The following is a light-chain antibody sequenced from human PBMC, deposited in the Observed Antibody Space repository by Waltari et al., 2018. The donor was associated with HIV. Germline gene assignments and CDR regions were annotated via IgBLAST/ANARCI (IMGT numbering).Light chain of an antibody. Sequence: EIVMTQSPATLSVSPGERATLYCRASRSVNSNLAWYLQRPGQPPSLLIYGASTRATEIPARFRGSGSGTDFNLTITSLQSEDFAVYYCQQYNSTPFTFGPGTKVDIQ. CDR3: QQYNSTPFT. J-gene: IGKJ3*01. CDR2: GAS. CDR1: RSVNSN. V-gene: IGKV3-15*01.